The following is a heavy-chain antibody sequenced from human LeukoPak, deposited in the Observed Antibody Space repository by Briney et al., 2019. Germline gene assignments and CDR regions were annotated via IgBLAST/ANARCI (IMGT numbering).Heavy chain of an antibody. CDR3: ARGSVAAAGPYNWFDP. CDR1: GGTFSSYA. Sequence: GSSVKVPCKASGGTFSSYAISWVRQAPGQGLEWMGGIIPIFGTANYAQKFQGRVTITADESTSTAYMELSSLRSEDTAVYYCARGSVAAAGPYNWFDPWGQGTLVTVSS. V-gene: IGHV1-69*01. J-gene: IGHJ5*02. CDR2: IIPIFGTA. D-gene: IGHD6-13*01.